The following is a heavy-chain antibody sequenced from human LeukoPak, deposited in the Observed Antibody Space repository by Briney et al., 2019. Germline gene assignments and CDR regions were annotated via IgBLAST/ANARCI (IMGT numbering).Heavy chain of an antibody. J-gene: IGHJ4*02. CDR1: GGSISTYY. CDR2: INYSGST. V-gene: IGHV4-59*01. CDR3: AREYSSFEY. D-gene: IGHD6-13*01. Sequence: SETLSLTCTVSGGSISTYYWSWIRQAPGKGLEWIGYINYSGSTDYNPSLKSRVTISVDTSKNQLSLKMRSVTAADTAVYYCAREYSSFEYWGQGTLATVSS.